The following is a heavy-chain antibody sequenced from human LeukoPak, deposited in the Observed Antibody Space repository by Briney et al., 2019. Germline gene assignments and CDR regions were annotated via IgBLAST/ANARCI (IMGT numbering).Heavy chain of an antibody. CDR2: VSYDGGSE. V-gene: IGHV3-30-3*02. CDR3: AKWPEGAMDYFDY. J-gene: IGHJ4*02. CDR1: RFTFTTFSDYV. D-gene: IGHD3-16*01. Sequence: PGKSLRLSCAASRFTFTTFSDYVMHWARQAPGKGLEWVAAVSYDGGSEYYADSVKGRFTISRDNSKNTLYLEMSSLRVEDTAIYYCAKWPEGAMDYFDYWGQGTLVTVSS.